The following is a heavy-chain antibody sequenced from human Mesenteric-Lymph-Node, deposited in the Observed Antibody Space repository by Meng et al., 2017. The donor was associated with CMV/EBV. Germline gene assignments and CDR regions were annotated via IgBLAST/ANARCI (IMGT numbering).Heavy chain of an antibody. D-gene: IGHD1-1*01. Sequence: GGSLRLSCAASGFTFSSYWMHWVRQGPGKGLVWVSRINSDGSSTSYADSVKGRFTISRDNGKNTLYLQMNSLRAEDTAFYYCVKEIVDWEREFDPWGQGTLVTVSS. CDR3: VKEIVDWEREFDP. J-gene: IGHJ5*02. V-gene: IGHV3-74*01. CDR2: INSDGSST. CDR1: GFTFSSYW.